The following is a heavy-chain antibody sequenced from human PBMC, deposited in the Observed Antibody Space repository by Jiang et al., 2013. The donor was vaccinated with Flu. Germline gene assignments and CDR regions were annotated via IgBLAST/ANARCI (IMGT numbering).Heavy chain of an antibody. CDR2: ISYDGSNK. D-gene: IGHD6-19*01. CDR1: GFTFSSYG. Sequence: VQLLESGGGVVQPGRSLRLSCAASGFTFSSYGMHWVRQAPGKGLEWVAVISYDGSNKYYADSVKGRFTISRDNSKNTLYLQMNSLRAEDTAVYYCAKDVGGSGWPYYYYGMDVWGQGTTVTVSS. V-gene: IGHV3-30*18. CDR3: AKDVGGSGWPYYYYGMDV. J-gene: IGHJ6*02.